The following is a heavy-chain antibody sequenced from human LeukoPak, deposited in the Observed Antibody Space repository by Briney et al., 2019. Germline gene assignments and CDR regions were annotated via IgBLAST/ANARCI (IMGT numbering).Heavy chain of an antibody. CDR1: GYTFTSYY. D-gene: IGHD2-2*02. V-gene: IGHV1-46*01. CDR3: ARDFRDRDVPAAISYYGMDV. Sequence: ASVKVSFKASGYTFTSYYMHWVRQAPGQGLEWMGIINPSGGSTSYAQKFQGRVTMTRDTSTSTVYMELSSLRSEDTAVYYCARDFRDRDVPAAISYYGMDVWGQGTTVTVSS. J-gene: IGHJ6*02. CDR2: INPSGGST.